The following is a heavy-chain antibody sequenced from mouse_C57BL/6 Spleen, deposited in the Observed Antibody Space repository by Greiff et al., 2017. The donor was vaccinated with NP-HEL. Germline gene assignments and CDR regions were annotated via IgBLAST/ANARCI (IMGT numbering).Heavy chain of an antibody. CDR1: GYTFTSYW. CDR3: ARGGRVPYYFGY. Sequence: QVQLQQPGAELVRPGSSVKLSCKASGYTFTSYWMHWVKQRPIQGLEWIGNIDPSDSETHYNQKFKDKATLTVDKSSSTAYMQLSSLTSEDAAVYYCARGGRVPYYFGYWGQGTTLTVSS. CDR2: IDPSDSET. J-gene: IGHJ2*01. V-gene: IGHV1-52*01.